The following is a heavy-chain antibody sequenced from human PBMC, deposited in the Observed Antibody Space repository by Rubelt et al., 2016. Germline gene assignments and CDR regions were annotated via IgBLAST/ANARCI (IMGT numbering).Heavy chain of an antibody. D-gene: IGHD2-15*01. Sequence: APGQGLEWMGWINPNSGGTNYAQKFQGRVTMTRDTSISTAYMELRSLRSDDTAVYYCARDRGGYYFDYWGQGTLVTVSS. V-gene: IGHV1-2*02. CDR2: INPNSGGT. J-gene: IGHJ4*02. CDR3: ARDRGGYYFDY.